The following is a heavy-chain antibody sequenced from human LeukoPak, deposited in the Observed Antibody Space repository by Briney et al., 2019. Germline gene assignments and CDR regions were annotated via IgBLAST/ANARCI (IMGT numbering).Heavy chain of an antibody. J-gene: IGHJ4*02. CDR3: ARDTRYGDSDY. Sequence: GGSLRLSCAASGFTFSRYWVTWVRQAPGKGLEWVANIKEDGSEKYYVDSVKGRFTISRDNGASSVFLQMNSLRAEDTAVYYCARDTRYGDSDYWGQGTLVTVSS. D-gene: IGHD4-17*01. CDR2: IKEDGSEK. CDR1: GFTFSRYW. V-gene: IGHV3-7*05.